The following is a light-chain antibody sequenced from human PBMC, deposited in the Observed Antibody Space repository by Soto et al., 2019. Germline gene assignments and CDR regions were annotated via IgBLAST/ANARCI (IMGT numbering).Light chain of an antibody. V-gene: IGKV1-5*01. J-gene: IGKJ1*01. CDR3: QQYNSYSPWT. Sequence: DIQMTQSPSTLSASVGDRVTITCRASQSISSWLAWYQQKPXKAPKLLIYDASSLESGVPSRFSGSGSGTEFTLTISSLQPDDFATYYCQQYNSYSPWTFGQGTKVEIK. CDR1: QSISSW. CDR2: DAS.